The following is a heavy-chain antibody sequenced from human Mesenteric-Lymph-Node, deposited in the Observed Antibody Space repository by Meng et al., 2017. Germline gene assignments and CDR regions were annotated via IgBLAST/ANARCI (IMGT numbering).Heavy chain of an antibody. D-gene: IGHD1-26*01. J-gene: IGHJ5*02. V-gene: IGHV4-30-4*01. CDR1: GGSISSGDYY. CDR2: IYYSGST. CDR3: ARGQRSYSGSYPEWFDP. Sequence: QVQLQESCPGLVKPSQTLSLTCTVSGGSISSGDYYWSWIRQPPGKGLEWIGCIYYSGSTYYNPSLKGRVTISVDTSKNQFSLNLSSVTAADTAVYYCARGQRSYSGSYPEWFDPWGQGTLVTVSS.